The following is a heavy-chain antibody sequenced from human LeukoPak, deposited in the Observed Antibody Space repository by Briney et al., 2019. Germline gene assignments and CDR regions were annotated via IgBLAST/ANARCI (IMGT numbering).Heavy chain of an antibody. CDR3: ARCGNANSYPPYFDY. CDR2: ISAYNGDS. V-gene: IGHV1-18*01. CDR1: GYTFTSYG. D-gene: IGHD4-23*01. Sequence: ASVKVSCKASGYTFTSYGFNWVRQAPGQGLEWMGWISAYNGDSNYAQKFQGRVTMTTDTSTSTAYMELRSLRSDDTAVYYCARCGNANSYPPYFDYWGQGALVTVSS. J-gene: IGHJ4*02.